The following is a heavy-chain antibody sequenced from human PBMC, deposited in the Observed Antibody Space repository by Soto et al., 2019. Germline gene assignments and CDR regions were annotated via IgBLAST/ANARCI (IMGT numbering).Heavy chain of an antibody. CDR3: AKAHGDYGFDY. V-gene: IGHV3-30*18. D-gene: IGHD4-17*01. J-gene: IGHJ4*02. CDR2: ISYDGSNK. CDR1: GFTFSSYG. Sequence: GGSLRLSCAASGFTFSSYGMHWVRQAPGKGLEWVAVISYDGSNKYYADSVKGRFTISRDNSENTLYLQMNSLRAEDTAVYYCAKAHGDYGFDYWGQGTLVTVSS.